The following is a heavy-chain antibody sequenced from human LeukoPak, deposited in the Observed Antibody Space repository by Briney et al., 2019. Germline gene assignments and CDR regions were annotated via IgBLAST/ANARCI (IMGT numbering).Heavy chain of an antibody. Sequence: GGSLRLSCAASGFTFSSYSMNWVRQAPGKGLEWVSSISSSSSYIYYADSVKGRFTISRDNAKNSLYLQMNSLRAEDTAVYYCARIYPGPIAAAGIVGSGMDVWGQGTTVTVSS. CDR1: GFTFSSYS. D-gene: IGHD6-13*01. CDR2: ISSSSSYI. V-gene: IGHV3-21*01. J-gene: IGHJ6*02. CDR3: ARIYPGPIAAAGIVGSGMDV.